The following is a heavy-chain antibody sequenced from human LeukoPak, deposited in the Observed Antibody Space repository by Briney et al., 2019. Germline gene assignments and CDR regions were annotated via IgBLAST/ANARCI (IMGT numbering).Heavy chain of an antibody. D-gene: IGHD6-13*01. CDR1: GFTFSSYE. J-gene: IGHJ4*02. CDR3: AKATYSSSWNPGDY. V-gene: IGHV3-30*18. CDR2: ISYDGSNQ. Sequence: GGSLRLSCAASGFTFSSYEMNWVRQAPGKGLEWMAVISYDGSNQYYADSVKGRFTISRDNSKNTLYLQMNSLRAEDTALYYCAKATYSSSWNPGDYWGQGTLVTVSS.